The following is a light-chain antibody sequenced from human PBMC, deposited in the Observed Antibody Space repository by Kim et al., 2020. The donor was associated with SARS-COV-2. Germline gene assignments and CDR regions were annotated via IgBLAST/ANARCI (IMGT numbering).Light chain of an antibody. Sequence: SYELTQPPSVSVSPGQTARITCSGDALPKQYAYWYQQKPGQAPVLVIYKDSERPSGIPERFSGSSSGTTVTLTISGVQAEDEADYYCQSADSSGTFNYVF. CDR1: ALPKQY. J-gene: IGLJ1*01. CDR3: QSADSSGTFNYV. V-gene: IGLV3-25*03. CDR2: KDS.